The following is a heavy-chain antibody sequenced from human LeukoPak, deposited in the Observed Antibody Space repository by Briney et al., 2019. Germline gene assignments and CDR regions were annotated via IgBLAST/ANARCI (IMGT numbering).Heavy chain of an antibody. V-gene: IGHV3-20*04. CDR3: AELGITMIGGV. CDR2: LNWNGAST. Sequence: GGSLRLSCAASGFTVSSNYMSWVRQVPGKGLEWVSGLNWNGASTGYADSVKGRFTISRDNAKNSLYLQMNSLRAEDTAVYYCAELGITMIGGVWGKGTTVTISS. D-gene: IGHD3-10*02. CDR1: GFTVSSNY. J-gene: IGHJ6*04.